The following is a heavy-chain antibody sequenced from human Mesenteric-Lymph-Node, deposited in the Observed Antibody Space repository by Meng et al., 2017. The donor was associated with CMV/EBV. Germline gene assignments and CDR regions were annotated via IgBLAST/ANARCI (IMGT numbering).Heavy chain of an antibody. CDR2: IYYSGST. CDR3: HYYCGGYCVDY. CDR1: GGSISSYS. J-gene: IGHJ4*02. Sequence: GSLRLSCTVSGGSISSYSWTWIRQPPGKGLEYIGYIYYSGSTNYNPSLKSRVTISVDTSKNQFSLKLTSVTAADTAMYYCHYYCGGYCVDYWGQGALVTVSS. D-gene: IGHD2-21*02. V-gene: IGHV4-59*12.